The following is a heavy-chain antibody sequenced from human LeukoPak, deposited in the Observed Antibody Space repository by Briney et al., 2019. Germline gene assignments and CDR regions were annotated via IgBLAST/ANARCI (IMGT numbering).Heavy chain of an antibody. CDR1: GGSFSGYY. V-gene: IGHV4-34*01. CDR2: INHSGST. J-gene: IGHJ3*02. D-gene: IGHD1-26*01. CDR3: ARRVWATSISRDAFDI. Sequence: SETLSLTCAVYGGSFSGYYWSWIRQPPGKGLEWIGEINHSGSTNYNPSLKSRVTISVDTSKNQFSLKLSSVTAADTAVFYCARRVWATSISRDAFDIWGQGTMVTVSS.